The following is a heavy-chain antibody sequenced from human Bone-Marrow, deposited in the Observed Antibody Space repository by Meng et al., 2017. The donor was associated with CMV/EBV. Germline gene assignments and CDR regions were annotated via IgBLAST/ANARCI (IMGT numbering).Heavy chain of an antibody. CDR3: AREVGATAAGLGY. J-gene: IGHJ4*02. V-gene: IGHV3-74*01. D-gene: IGHD1-26*01. CDR1: SFSLSNYW. Sequence: GESLKISCEASSFSLSNYWMTWVRLAPGKGLEWVSRINSDGSSTSYADSVKGRFTISRDNAKNTLYLQMNSLRAEDTAVYYCAREVGATAAGLGYWGQGTLVTVSS. CDR2: INSDGSST.